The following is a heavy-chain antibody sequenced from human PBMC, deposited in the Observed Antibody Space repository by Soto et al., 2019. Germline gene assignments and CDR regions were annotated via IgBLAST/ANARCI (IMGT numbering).Heavy chain of an antibody. Sequence: SETLSLTSTVSGGSISSGVYYLSWIRQHPGKGLEWIGYIYYSGSTYYNPSLKSRVTISVDTSKNQFSLKLSSVTAADTAVYYCARVAVAGLKIHFDYWGQGTLVTVSS. CDR2: IYYSGST. J-gene: IGHJ4*02. CDR3: ARVAVAGLKIHFDY. V-gene: IGHV4-31*03. D-gene: IGHD6-19*01. CDR1: GGSISSGVYY.